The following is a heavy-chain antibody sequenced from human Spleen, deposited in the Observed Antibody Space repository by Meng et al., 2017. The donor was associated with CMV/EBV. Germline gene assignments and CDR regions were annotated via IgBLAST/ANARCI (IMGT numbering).Heavy chain of an antibody. D-gene: IGHD3-3*01. CDR1: GFTFSSYW. V-gene: IGHV3-21*01. Sequence: GGSLRLSCAASGFTFSSYWMSWVRQAPGKGLEWVASISTSSTYIFYTDSVKGRFTISRDNANSALYLQMDSLRAEDTAVYYCARAFYDFWSGIGYWGQGVLVTVSS. CDR3: ARAFYDFWSGIGY. CDR2: ISTSSTYI. J-gene: IGHJ4*02.